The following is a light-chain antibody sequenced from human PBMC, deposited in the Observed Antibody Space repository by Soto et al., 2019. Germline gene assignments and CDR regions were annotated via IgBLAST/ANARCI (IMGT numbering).Light chain of an antibody. Sequence: DIQMNQSPSTLSAHVGDRVTITCRASQSITNWVAWYQQKPGKAPKLLIYDASNLESGVPSRFSGGGSGTDFTLTVSSLQPDDFATYYCQQYNNYSPTFGQGTKVEV. V-gene: IGKV1-5*01. CDR2: DAS. CDR3: QQYNNYSPT. CDR1: QSITNW. J-gene: IGKJ1*01.